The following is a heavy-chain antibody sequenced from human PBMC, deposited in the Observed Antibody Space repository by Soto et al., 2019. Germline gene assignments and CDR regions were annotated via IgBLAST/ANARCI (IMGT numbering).Heavy chain of an antibody. J-gene: IGHJ5*02. D-gene: IGHD2-21*02. V-gene: IGHV3-43*01. CDR2: ISWDGGST. Sequence: GGSLRLSCAASGFTFDDYTMHWVLQAPGKGLEWVSLISWDGGSTYYADSVKGRFTISRDNSKNSLYLQMNSLRTEDTALYYCAKAYCGGDCLSNWFDPWGQGTLVTVSS. CDR3: AKAYCGGDCLSNWFDP. CDR1: GFTFDDYT.